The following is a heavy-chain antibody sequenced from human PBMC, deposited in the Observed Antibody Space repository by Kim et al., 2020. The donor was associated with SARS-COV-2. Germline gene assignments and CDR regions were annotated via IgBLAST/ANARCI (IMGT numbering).Heavy chain of an antibody. CDR3: ARGVPVRGSTYIDP. D-gene: IGHD2-2*01. J-gene: IGHJ5*02. Sequence: SETLSLTCAVYGGSFSGYYWSWIRQPPGKGLEWIGEINHSGSTNYNPSLKSRVTISVDTSKNQFSLKLSSVTAADTAVYYCARGVPVRGSTYIDPWGQGTLVSVSS. V-gene: IGHV4-34*01. CDR2: INHSGST. CDR1: GGSFSGYY.